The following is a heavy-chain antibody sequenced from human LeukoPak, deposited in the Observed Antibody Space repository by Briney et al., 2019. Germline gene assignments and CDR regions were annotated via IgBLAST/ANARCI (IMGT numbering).Heavy chain of an antibody. Sequence: GGSLGLSCAASEFSVSSYEMSWVRQAPGKGLEWVSYIGGSGSTIYYADSVKGRFTISRDNAKNSLYLQMNSLRAEDTAVYYCARAYYDSSGYYSSAYWGQGTLVTVSS. CDR1: EFSVSSYE. D-gene: IGHD3-22*01. CDR3: ARAYYDSSGYYSSAY. V-gene: IGHV3-48*03. J-gene: IGHJ4*02. CDR2: IGGSGSTI.